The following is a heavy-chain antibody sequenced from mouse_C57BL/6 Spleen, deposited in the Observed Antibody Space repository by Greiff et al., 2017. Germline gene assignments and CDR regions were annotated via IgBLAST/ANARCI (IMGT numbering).Heavy chain of an antibody. CDR3: ARRKDTRDYFDD. CDR1: GYSFTGYF. J-gene: IGHJ2*01. V-gene: IGHV1-20*01. Sequence: VQLQQSGPELVKPGDSVKISCKASGYSFTGYFMNWVMQSHGKSLEWIGRINPYNGDTFYNQKFKGKATLTVDKSSSTAHMELRSLTAEDSAGYYCARRKDTRDYFDDWGQGTTLTVSS. D-gene: IGHD5-1-1*01. CDR2: INPYNGDT.